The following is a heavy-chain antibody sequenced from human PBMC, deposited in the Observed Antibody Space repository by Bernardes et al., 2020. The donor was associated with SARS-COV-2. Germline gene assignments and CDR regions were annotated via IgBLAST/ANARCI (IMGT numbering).Heavy chain of an antibody. CDR2: IYYSGST. D-gene: IGHD3-22*01. CDR1: GGSISSYY. CDR3: ARARAFYDSRSHFDY. V-gene: IGHV4-59*01. J-gene: IGHJ4*02. Sequence: SETLSLTCTVSGGSISSYYWSWIRQPPGKGLEWIGYIYYSGSTKYNPSLKSRVTISADTSKNQFSLKVISVTAADTAVYYCARARAFYDSRSHFDYWGKGTLVTVSS.